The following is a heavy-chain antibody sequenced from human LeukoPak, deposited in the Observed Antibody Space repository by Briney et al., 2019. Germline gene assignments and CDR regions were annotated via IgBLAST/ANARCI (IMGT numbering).Heavy chain of an antibody. CDR3: ARTSYDTGGYFED. Sequence: GGSLRLSCAASGFTISNYWTQWVRQAPEKGLVCVSRISSDGTNTNYADSVKGRFTISRDNAKNTLYLQMNSLGAEDTAVYYCARTSYDTGGYFEDWGQGALVTVSS. V-gene: IGHV3-74*01. D-gene: IGHD3-22*01. CDR2: ISSDGTNT. CDR1: GFTISNYW. J-gene: IGHJ4*02.